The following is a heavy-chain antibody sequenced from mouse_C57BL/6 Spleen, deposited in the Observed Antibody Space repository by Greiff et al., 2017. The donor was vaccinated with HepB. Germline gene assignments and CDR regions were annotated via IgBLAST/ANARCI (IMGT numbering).Heavy chain of an antibody. J-gene: IGHJ4*01. CDR1: GYTFTSYW. CDR3: ARPVVAKNAMDY. CDR2: IHPNSGST. D-gene: IGHD1-1*01. Sequence: VQLQQPGAELVKPGASVKLSCKASGYTFTSYWMHWVKQRPGQGLEWIGMIHPNSGSTNYNEKFKSKATLTVDKSSSTAYMQLSSLTSEDSAVYYCARPVVAKNAMDYWGQGTSVTVSS. V-gene: IGHV1-64*01.